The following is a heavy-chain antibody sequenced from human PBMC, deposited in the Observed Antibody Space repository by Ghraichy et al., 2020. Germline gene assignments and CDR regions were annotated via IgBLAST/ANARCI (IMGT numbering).Heavy chain of an antibody. CDR3: AKDHPYGGEGLADY. D-gene: IGHD4-23*01. CDR2: ISGSGGST. CDR1: GFTFSSYA. J-gene: IGHJ4*02. V-gene: IGHV3-23*01. Sequence: GGSLRLSCAASGFTFSSYAMSWVRQAPGKGLEWVSAISGSGGSTYYADSVKGRFTISRDNSKNTLYLQMNSLGAEDTAVYYCAKDHPYGGEGLADYWGQGTVVTGSS.